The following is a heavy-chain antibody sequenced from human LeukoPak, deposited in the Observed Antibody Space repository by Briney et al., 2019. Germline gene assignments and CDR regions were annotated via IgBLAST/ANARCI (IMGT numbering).Heavy chain of an antibody. D-gene: IGHD6-13*01. J-gene: IGHJ4*02. CDR3: ARELGIAAAGTPLDY. Sequence: GGSLRLSFAASGFSFSIYVMSWVRQAPGKGLEWVSTISGGTSGTHYADSVKGRFTISRDNAKNSPYLQMNSLRAEDTAVYYCARELGIAAAGTPLDYWGQGTLVTVSS. V-gene: IGHV3-21*01. CDR2: ISGGTSGT. CDR1: GFSFSIYV.